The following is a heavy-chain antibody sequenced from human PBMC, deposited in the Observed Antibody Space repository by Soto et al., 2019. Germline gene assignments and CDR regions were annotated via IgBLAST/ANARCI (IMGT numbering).Heavy chain of an antibody. CDR1: GYTFTGYY. D-gene: IGHD3-3*01. CDR2: INPNSGDT. V-gene: IGHV1-2*02. Sequence: ASVKVSCKASGYTFTGYYMHWVRQAPGQGLEWMGWINPNSGDTKYARKFQGRVTMTRDTSTSTGYMELSSLRSDDTAVYHCTRGTGFWSGYYRYYGMDVWGQGTTVTVSS. J-gene: IGHJ6*02. CDR3: TRGTGFWSGYYRYYGMDV.